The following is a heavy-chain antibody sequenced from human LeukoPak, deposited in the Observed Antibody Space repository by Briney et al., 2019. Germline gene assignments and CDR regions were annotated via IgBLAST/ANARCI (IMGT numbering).Heavy chain of an antibody. J-gene: IGHJ4*02. V-gene: IGHV3-20*04. Sequence: GGSLRLSCAASGFTFDDYGMSWVRQAPGKGLEWVSGINWNGGSTGYADSVKGRFTISRDNSKNTLYLQMNSLRAEDTAVYYWARSGGGGIAAAGTQYFDYWGQGTLVTVSS. CDR1: GFTFDDYG. CDR2: INWNGGST. CDR3: ARSGGGGIAAAGTQYFDY. D-gene: IGHD6-13*01.